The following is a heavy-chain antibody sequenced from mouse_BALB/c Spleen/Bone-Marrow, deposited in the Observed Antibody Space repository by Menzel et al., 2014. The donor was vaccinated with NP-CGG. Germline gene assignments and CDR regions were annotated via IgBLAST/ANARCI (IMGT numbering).Heavy chain of an antibody. CDR1: GFTFSSYT. Sequence: EVKVVESGGVLVRPGGSLKLSCAASGFTFSSYTMSWVRQTPEKRLEWVATISSGGSYTYYPDSVKGRFTISRDNAKNTLYLQMSSPKSEDTAMYYCTREDTNWDFDYWGQGTTLTVSS. D-gene: IGHD4-1*01. CDR2: ISSGGSYT. CDR3: TREDTNWDFDY. V-gene: IGHV5-6-4*01. J-gene: IGHJ2*01.